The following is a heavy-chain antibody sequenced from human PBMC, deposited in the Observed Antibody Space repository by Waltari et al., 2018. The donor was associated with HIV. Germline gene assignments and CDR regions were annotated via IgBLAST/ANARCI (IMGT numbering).Heavy chain of an antibody. CDR2: IYSGGST. V-gene: IGHV3-66*01. CDR3: ARDVGGGGMDY. Sequence: EVQLVESGGGLVQPGGSLSLSCAASGFTVGSTYMSGVRQAPGKGLEWGSGIYSGGSTYYADSVKGRFTISRDNSKNTLYLQMNSLRAEDTAVYYCARDVGGGGMDYWGQGTLVTVSS. D-gene: IGHD1-26*01. J-gene: IGHJ4*02. CDR1: GFTVGSTY.